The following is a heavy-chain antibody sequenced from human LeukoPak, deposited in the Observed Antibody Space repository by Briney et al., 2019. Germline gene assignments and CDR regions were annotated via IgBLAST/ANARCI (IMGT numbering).Heavy chain of an antibody. D-gene: IGHD2-2*01. CDR2: INTYNGNT. V-gene: IGHV1-18*01. J-gene: IGHJ5*02. CDR1: GYTFTTYG. CDR3: AREAVPHNWFDP. Sequence: GASVKVSCKASGYTFTTYGFSWVRQAPGQGLEWMGWINTYNGNTNYAQKLQGRVTMTTDTSTSTAYMELRSLTSDDTAVYYCAREAVPHNWFDPWGRGTLVTVSS.